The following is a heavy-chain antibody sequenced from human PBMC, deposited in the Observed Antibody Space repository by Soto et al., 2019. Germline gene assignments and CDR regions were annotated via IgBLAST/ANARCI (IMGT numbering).Heavy chain of an antibody. J-gene: IGHJ4*02. Sequence: GGSLRLSCAASGFTFSSYWMHWVRQAPGKGLVWVSRINSDGSSTSYADSVKGRFTISRDNAKNTLYLQMNSLRAEDTAVYYCAKIQQWLVPDFDYWGQGTLVTVSS. D-gene: IGHD6-19*01. CDR2: INSDGSST. CDR3: AKIQQWLVPDFDY. CDR1: GFTFSSYW. V-gene: IGHV3-74*01.